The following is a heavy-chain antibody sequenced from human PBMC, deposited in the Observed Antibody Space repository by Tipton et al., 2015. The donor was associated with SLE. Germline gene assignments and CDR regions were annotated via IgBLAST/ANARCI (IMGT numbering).Heavy chain of an antibody. Sequence: TLSLTCAVSGGSISSGGYSWSWIRQPPGKGLEWIGHIYRTVTTDYNPSLRSRVTISLDRSKNQFSLNLTSVTAADTAVYYCVRELDTFEIWGPGTMVTVSS. CDR2: IYRTVTT. J-gene: IGHJ3*02. CDR3: VRELDTFEI. CDR1: GGSISSGGYS. V-gene: IGHV4-30-2*01.